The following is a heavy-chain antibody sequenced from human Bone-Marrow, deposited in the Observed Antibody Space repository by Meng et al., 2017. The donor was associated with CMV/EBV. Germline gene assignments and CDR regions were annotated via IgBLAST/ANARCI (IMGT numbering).Heavy chain of an antibody. CDR1: GFTFSTYS. CDR3: ARTLYYYDSSGSATAFDI. V-gene: IGHV3-21*01. J-gene: IGHJ3*02. CDR2: ISSSSSYI. Sequence: GGSLRLSCAASGFTFSTYSMNWVRQAPGKGLEWVSSISSSSSYIYYADSVKGRFTISRDNAKNSLYLQMNSLRAEDTAVYYCARTLYYYDSSGSATAFDIWGQGTMVTVSS. D-gene: IGHD3-22*01.